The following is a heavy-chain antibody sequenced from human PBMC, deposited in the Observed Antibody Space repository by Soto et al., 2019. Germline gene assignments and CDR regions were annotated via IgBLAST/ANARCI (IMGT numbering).Heavy chain of an antibody. CDR2: IYYSGST. CDR3: ARHGSLYGDYGVY. V-gene: IGHV4-59*08. CDR1: GGSISSYY. Sequence: SETLSLTCTVSGGSISSYYWSWIRQPPGKGLEWIGYIYYSGSTNYNPSLKSRVTISVDTSKNQFSLKLSSVTAADTAVYYCARHGSLYGDYGVYWGQGTLVTVSS. D-gene: IGHD4-17*01. J-gene: IGHJ4*02.